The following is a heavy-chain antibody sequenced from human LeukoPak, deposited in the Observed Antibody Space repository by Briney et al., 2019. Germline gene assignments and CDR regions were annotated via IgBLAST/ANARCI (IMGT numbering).Heavy chain of an antibody. CDR1: EFTFTDYH. Sequence: ASVRVSCKVFEFTFTDYHIHWVRQAPGHGLEWMGWINPNGGGTNYAQNFQGRVTMIRDTSISTTYMELTRLTSDDTAVYYCARDSTSDDFNAFDIWGQGTLVTVSS. J-gene: IGHJ3*02. D-gene: IGHD2-2*01. V-gene: IGHV1-2*02. CDR3: ARDSTSDDFNAFDI. CDR2: INPNGGGT.